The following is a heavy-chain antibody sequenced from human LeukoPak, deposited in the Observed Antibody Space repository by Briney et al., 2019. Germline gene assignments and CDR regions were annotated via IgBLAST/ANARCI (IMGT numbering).Heavy chain of an antibody. CDR2: IYYSGST. J-gene: IGHJ6*02. Sequence: TSETLSLTCTVSGGSISSYYWSWIRQPPGKGLEWIGYIYYSGSTNYNPSLKSRVTISVDTSKNQFSLKLSSVTAADTAVYYCARVYSGYSYYYYYGMDVWGQGTTATVSS. CDR1: GGSISSYY. CDR3: ARVYSGYSYYYYYGMDV. D-gene: IGHD5-12*01. V-gene: IGHV4-59*08.